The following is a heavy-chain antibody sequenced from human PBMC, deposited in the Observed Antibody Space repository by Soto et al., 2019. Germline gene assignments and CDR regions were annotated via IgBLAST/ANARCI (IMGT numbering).Heavy chain of an antibody. J-gene: IGHJ4*02. CDR1: GGSVGGGTYF. CDR3: ARRNFAPGNFDY. CDR2: IYHGGST. Sequence: SSETLSLTCTVSGGSVGGGTYFWSWIRQPPGKGLEWIGYIYHGGSTNYNPPLKSRVTISVDTSKNQFSLSLTSVTPADTAPYYCARRNFAPGNFDYWGLGNLVTVSS. V-gene: IGHV4-61*01.